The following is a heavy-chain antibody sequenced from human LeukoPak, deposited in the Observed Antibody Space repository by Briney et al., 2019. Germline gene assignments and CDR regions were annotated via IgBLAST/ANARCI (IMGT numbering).Heavy chain of an antibody. CDR3: ARGRYCSSTSCYFDWFDP. J-gene: IGHJ5*02. V-gene: IGHV4-39*07. CDR1: GGSISSSSYY. CDR2: IYYSGST. D-gene: IGHD2-2*01. Sequence: SQTLSLTCTVSGGSISSSSYYWGWIRQPPGKGREWIGSIYYSGSTYYNPSLKSRVTISVDTSKNQFSLKLSSVTAADTAVYYCARGRYCSSTSCYFDWFDPWGQRTLVTVSS.